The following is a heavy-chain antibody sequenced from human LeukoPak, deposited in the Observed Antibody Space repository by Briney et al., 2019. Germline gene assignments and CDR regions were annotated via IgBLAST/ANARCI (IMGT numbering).Heavy chain of an antibody. Sequence: GGSLRRSCAASGFIFSDYYMSWIRQAPGKGLEWVSYISSSVSTKYYADSVKGRFTISRDNAKNSYLQMNSLRAEDTAVYYCARDGHAYGRGSPHYWGQGTLVTVSS. J-gene: IGHJ4*02. CDR2: ISSSVSTK. CDR1: GFIFSDYY. D-gene: IGHD3-10*01. V-gene: IGHV3-11*01. CDR3: ARDGHAYGRGSPHY.